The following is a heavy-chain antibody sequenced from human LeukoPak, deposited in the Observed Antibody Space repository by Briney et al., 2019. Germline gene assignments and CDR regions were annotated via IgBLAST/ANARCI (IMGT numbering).Heavy chain of an antibody. D-gene: IGHD2-15*01. CDR2: INLNSGAT. J-gene: IGHJ6*02. Sequence: ASVKVSFKASGYTFTGYYMQWVRQAPGQGLEWMGWINLNSGATLYAQRFQGRGTMTRDTSTSTAFMELRRLRSDATAVYYCARDRLGLSSPGYYHYGMDVWGPGTTVTVSS. CDR1: GYTFTGYY. CDR3: ARDRLGLSSPGYYHYGMDV. V-gene: IGHV1-2*02.